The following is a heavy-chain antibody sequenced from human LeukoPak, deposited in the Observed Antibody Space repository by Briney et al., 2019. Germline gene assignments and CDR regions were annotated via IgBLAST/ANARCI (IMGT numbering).Heavy chain of an antibody. V-gene: IGHV3-23*01. CDR2: ISGSGGST. CDR3: AKLNSGGSCYSCAFDY. J-gene: IGHJ4*02. CDR1: GFTFSSYA. Sequence: SGGSLRLSCAASGFTFSSYAMSWVRQAPGKGLEWVSAISGSGGSTYYADSVKGRFTISRDNSKNTPYLQMNSLRAEDTAVYYCAKLNSGGSCYSCAFDYWGQGTLVTVSS. D-gene: IGHD2-15*01.